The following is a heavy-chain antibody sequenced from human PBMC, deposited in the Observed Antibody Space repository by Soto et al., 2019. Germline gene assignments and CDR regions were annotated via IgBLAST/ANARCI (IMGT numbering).Heavy chain of an antibody. CDR1: GYTFTSYY. D-gene: IGHD2-2*01. J-gene: IGHJ6*03. V-gene: IGHV1-46*03. Sequence: ASVKVSCKASGYTFTSYYMHWVRQAPGQGLEWMGIINPSGGSTSYAQKFQGRVTMTRDTSTSTVYMELSSLRSEDTAVHYCASSTRYYYMDVWGKGTTVTVSS. CDR3: ASSTRYYYMDV. CDR2: INPSGGST.